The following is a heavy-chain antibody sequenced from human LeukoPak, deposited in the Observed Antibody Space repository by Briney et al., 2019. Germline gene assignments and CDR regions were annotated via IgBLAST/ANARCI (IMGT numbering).Heavy chain of an antibody. CDR3: ARVQVGYYYYMDV. CDR2: IYYSGSP. Sequence: SETLSLTCTVSGGSISNYYCMWSRQPPGRGLEWIGYIYYSGSPTYNSSLKSRVTISVNRAKNQFSLKLSSFTTADTPVQCVARVQVGYYYYMDVWGKGTTVTVSS. J-gene: IGHJ6*03. V-gene: IGHV4-59*12. CDR1: GGSISNYY.